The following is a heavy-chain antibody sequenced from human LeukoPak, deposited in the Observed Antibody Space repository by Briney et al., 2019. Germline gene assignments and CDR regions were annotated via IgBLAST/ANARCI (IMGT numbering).Heavy chain of an antibody. J-gene: IGHJ4*02. CDR3: ARGRWAPYYYDSSGSRYFDY. Sequence: SETLSLTCTVSGYSISSGYYWGWIRQPPGKGLEWIGTIYYSGSTYYNPSLKSRVTISVDTSKNQFSLKLSSVTAADTAVYYCARGRWAPYYYDSSGSRYFDYWGQGTLVTVSS. CDR2: IYYSGST. D-gene: IGHD3-22*01. V-gene: IGHV4-38-2*02. CDR1: GYSISSGYY.